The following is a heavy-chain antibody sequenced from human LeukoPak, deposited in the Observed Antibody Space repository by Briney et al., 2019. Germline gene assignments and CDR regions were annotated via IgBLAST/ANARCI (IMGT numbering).Heavy chain of an antibody. CDR2: IDHTGIT. J-gene: IGHJ4*02. Sequence: PSETLSLTCTVSDDSITIYYWSWIRQPPGKGLEWIGHIDHTGITNYNPSLNSRVTISRDTSKNHFSLELSSATAADTAVYYCATTTGGHSGWYSCWGQGTLVTVSS. CDR3: ATTTGGHSGWYSC. CDR1: DDSITIYY. V-gene: IGHV4-59*01. D-gene: IGHD6-19*01.